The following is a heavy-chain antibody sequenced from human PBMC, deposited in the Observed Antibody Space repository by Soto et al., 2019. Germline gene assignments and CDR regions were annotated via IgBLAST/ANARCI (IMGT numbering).Heavy chain of an antibody. V-gene: IGHV3-30-3*01. CDR1: GFTFGSFA. Sequence: QVQLVESGGGGVQPGRSLSLSCAASGFTFGSFAMHGVRRAPAKGLEWVAVISYDGSKNYYADSVKGRFTISRDNSKNTLYLQMNSLRAEDTAVYYCARDWYRGLSSNSRGIFDYWGQGTLVTVSS. J-gene: IGHJ4*02. D-gene: IGHD1-26*01. CDR3: ARDWYRGLSSNSRGIFDY. CDR2: ISYDGSKN.